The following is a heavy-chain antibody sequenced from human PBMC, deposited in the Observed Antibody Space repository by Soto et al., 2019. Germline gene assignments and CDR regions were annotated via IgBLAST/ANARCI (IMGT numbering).Heavy chain of an antibody. J-gene: IGHJ5*02. CDR1: GVTFSSYA. Sequence: SVKVSCKASGVTFSSYAISWVRQAPGQGLEWMGGIVPIFGTANYAQKFQGRVTITADESTSTAYMELSSLRSEDTAVYYCARVPHYGDYVGGWFDPWGQGTLVTVSS. V-gene: IGHV1-69*13. D-gene: IGHD4-17*01. CDR2: IVPIFGTA. CDR3: ARVPHYGDYVGGWFDP.